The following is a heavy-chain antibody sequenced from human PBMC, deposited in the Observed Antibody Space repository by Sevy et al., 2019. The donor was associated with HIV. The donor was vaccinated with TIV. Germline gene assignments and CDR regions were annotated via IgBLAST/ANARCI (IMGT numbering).Heavy chain of an antibody. V-gene: IGHV1-69*06. CDR3: ARGEIVVVPAAMRGGRNWFDP. D-gene: IGHD2-2*01. CDR1: GGTFSSYA. Sequence: ASVKVSCKASGGTFSSYAISWVRQAPGQGLEWMGGIIPIFGTANYAQKFQVRVTITADKSTSTAYMELSSLRSEDTAVYYCARGEIVVVPAAMRGGRNWFDPWGQGTLVTVSS. J-gene: IGHJ5*02. CDR2: IIPIFGTA.